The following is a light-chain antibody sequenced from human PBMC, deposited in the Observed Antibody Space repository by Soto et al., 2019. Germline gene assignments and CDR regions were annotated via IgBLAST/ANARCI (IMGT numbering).Light chain of an antibody. J-gene: IGLJ3*02. Sequence: HSVLTQPASVSGSPGQSITISCTGTSSDVGSYNLVSWYQRHPGKAPKLMIYEGSKRPSGVSSRFSGSKSGNTASLTISGLQAEDEADYYCCSYAGSSTFWVFGGGTKLTVL. CDR3: CSYAGSSTFWV. CDR2: EGS. CDR1: SSDVGSYNL. V-gene: IGLV2-23*03.